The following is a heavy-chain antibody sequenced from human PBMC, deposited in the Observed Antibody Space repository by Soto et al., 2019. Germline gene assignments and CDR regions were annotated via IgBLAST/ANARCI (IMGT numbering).Heavy chain of an antibody. D-gene: IGHD6-13*01. V-gene: IGHV4-59*08. J-gene: IGHJ6*03. CDR1: GGSISSYY. CDR2: IYYSGST. Sequence: QVQLQESGPGLVKPWETLSLTCTVSGGSISSYYWSWIRQPPGKGLEWIGYIYYSGSTNYNPSLKSRVTISVDTSKNQFSLKLSSVTAADTAVYYCARAGYYMDVWGKGTTVTVSS. CDR3: ARAGYYMDV.